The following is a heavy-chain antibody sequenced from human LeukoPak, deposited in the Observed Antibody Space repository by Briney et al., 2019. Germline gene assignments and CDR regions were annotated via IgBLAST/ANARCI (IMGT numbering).Heavy chain of an antibody. J-gene: IGHJ4*02. D-gene: IGHD6-13*01. CDR1: RGSFSGYY. V-gene: IGHV4-34*01. CDR3: ATGIAAACTEFDN. CDR2: INHSGST. Sequence: SETLSLTCAAYRGSFSGYYWSWIRQPPGKGLEWIGEINHSGSTNYNPSLNSRVTISVDTSKNQFSLKLSSVTAADTAVYYCATGIAAACTEFDNWGQGTLVTVSP.